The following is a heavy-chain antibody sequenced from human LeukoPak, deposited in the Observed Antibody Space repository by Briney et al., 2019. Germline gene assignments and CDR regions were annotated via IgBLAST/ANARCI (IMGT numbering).Heavy chain of an antibody. CDR3: AKETKVGENLYYFDY. Sequence: GGSLRLSCVASGFKFNDYAMHWVRQAPGKGLEWVSGLSWHSGSIGYADSVKGRFIISRDNAKNSLYLEMNSLRPEDSALYYCAKETKVGENLYYFDYWGRGTLVTVSP. CDR2: LSWHSGSI. V-gene: IGHV3-9*01. CDR1: GFKFNDYA. J-gene: IGHJ4*02. D-gene: IGHD1-26*01.